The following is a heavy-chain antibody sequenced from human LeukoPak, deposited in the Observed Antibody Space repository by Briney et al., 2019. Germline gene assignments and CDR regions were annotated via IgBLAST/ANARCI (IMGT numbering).Heavy chain of an antibody. CDR3: AKEATARKWLVWGNFDH. Sequence: GGSLRLSCVGSGFSFKHYAMRWVRQALGKGLEWVAAIGGSGRSTYDADSVRGRFTVSRDNSKNTLYLQMNNLRVESTAVYFCAKEATARKWLVWGNFDHWGQGTQVTVS. J-gene: IGHJ4*02. D-gene: IGHD6-19*01. CDR1: GFSFKHYA. V-gene: IGHV3-23*01. CDR2: IGGSGRST.